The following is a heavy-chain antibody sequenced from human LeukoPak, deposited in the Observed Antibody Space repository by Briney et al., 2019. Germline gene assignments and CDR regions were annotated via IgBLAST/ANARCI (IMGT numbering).Heavy chain of an antibody. CDR1: GFTFSSYE. J-gene: IGHJ5*02. V-gene: IGHV3-48*03. D-gene: IGHD3-3*01. Sequence: PGGSLRLSCAASGFTFSSYEMNWVRQAPGKGLEWVSYISSSGSTIYYADSVKGRFTISRDNAKNSLYLQMNSLRAEDTAVYYCARGPGTRFLKTNWFDPWGQGTLVTVSS. CDR3: ARGPGTRFLKTNWFDP. CDR2: ISSSGSTI.